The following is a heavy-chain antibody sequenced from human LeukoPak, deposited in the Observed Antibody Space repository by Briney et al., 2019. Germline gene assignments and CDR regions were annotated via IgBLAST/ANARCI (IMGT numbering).Heavy chain of an antibody. D-gene: IGHD1-14*01. V-gene: IGHV4-39*07. Sequence: SETLSLTCTVSGGSISNYYWGWIRQAPGKGLEWIGSIYYSGNTYYNPSLKSRVTISVDTSKNQFSLKLRSVTAADTAVYYCARVTSRLGWFDPWGQGTLVTVSS. CDR3: ARVTSRLGWFDP. CDR1: GGSISNYY. CDR2: IYYSGNT. J-gene: IGHJ5*02.